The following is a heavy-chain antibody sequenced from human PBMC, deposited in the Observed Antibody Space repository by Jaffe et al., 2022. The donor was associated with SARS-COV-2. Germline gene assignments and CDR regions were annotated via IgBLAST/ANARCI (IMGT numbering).Heavy chain of an antibody. D-gene: IGHD6-19*01. V-gene: IGHV3-30*09. J-gene: IGHJ5*02. CDR2: ISYDGSNK. Sequence: QVQLVESGGGVVQPGRSLRLSCAASGFTFSSYAMYWVRQAPGKGLEWVAVISYDGSNKYYADSVKGRFAISRDNSKNTLYLQMNSLSAEDTAVYYCARESAVAGTKWFDPWGQGTLVTVSS. CDR3: ARESAVAGTKWFDP. CDR1: GFTFSSYA.